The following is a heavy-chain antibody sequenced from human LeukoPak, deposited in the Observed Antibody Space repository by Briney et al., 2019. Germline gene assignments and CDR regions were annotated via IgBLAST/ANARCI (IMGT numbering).Heavy chain of an antibody. Sequence: GGSLRLSCAASGFTFSNYSMKWVRQAPGKGLEWISYISSGSDTIKYADSVKGRFTISRDNARNSLFLQMNSLRAEDTAVYYCARYYMPTVWGQGTLVTVSS. CDR1: GFTFSNYS. D-gene: IGHD3-10*01. CDR3: ARYYMPTV. CDR2: ISSGSDTI. J-gene: IGHJ4*02. V-gene: IGHV3-48*01.